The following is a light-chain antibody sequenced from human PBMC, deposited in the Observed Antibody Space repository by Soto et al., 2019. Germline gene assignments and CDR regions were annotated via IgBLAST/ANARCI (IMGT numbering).Light chain of an antibody. CDR1: SSDVGGYNY. CDR2: EVS. CDR3: TSYTSSSTLEGV. V-gene: IGLV2-14*01. J-gene: IGLJ2*01. Sequence: QSALTQPASVSGSPGQSITISCTGTSSDVGGYNYVSWYQHHPGKAPKLMIYEVSNRPSGVSNRFSGSKSGNTASLTISGLQTEGEAYYYCTSYTSSSTLEGVFGGGTKLTVL.